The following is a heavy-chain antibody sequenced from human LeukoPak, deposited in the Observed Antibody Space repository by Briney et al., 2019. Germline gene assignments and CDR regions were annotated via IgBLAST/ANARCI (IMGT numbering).Heavy chain of an antibody. Sequence: SVKVSCKASGGTFSSYAISWVRQAPGQGLEWMGGIIPIFGTANYAQKFQGRVTITADESTSTAYMELSSLRSEDTAVYYCATFPLAAAGIDYWGQGTLVTVSS. CDR2: IIPIFGTA. J-gene: IGHJ4*02. CDR3: ATFPLAAAGIDY. V-gene: IGHV1-69*01. CDR1: GGTFSSYA. D-gene: IGHD6-13*01.